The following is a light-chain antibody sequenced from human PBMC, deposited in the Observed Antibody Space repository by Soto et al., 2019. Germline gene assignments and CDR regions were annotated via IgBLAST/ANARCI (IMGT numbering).Light chain of an antibody. CDR2: AAS. Sequence: DIQMTQSPYSLSASVGDTVTITCRSRQSFSVHLNLYQQKPGKVPQLLIYAASNLHSVVHSRFSGSRSETDVALTIISLQPEEFSTYYCRQGYITPYTVGQGTRLEIK. CDR1: QSFSVH. V-gene: IGKV1-39*01. J-gene: IGKJ2*01. CDR3: RQGYITPYT.